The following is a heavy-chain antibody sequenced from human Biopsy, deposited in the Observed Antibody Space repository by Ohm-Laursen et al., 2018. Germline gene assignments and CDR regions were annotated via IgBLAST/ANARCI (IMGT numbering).Heavy chain of an antibody. CDR3: ARLTGDPSY. CDR1: GDSISSYY. CDR2: IYYTGHT. D-gene: IGHD7-27*01. J-gene: IGHJ4*02. V-gene: IGHV4-59*01. Sequence: SETLSLTCIVSGDSISSYYWNWIRQSPGKGLEWIGFIYYTGHTNYNPSLKSRATISVDTSKNQFSLKVISVTAADTAVYYCARLTGDPSYWGQGILVTVSS.